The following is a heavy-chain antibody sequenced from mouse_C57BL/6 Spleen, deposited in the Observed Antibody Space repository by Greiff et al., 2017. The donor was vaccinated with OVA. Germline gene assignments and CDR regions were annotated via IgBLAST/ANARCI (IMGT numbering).Heavy chain of an antibody. CDR1: GFSFNTYA. CDR3: VRGDYAYFDY. V-gene: IGHV10-1*01. J-gene: IGHJ2*01. Sequence: EVKLVESGGGLVQPKGSLKLSCAASGFSFNTYAMNWVRQAPGKGLEWVARIRSKSNNYATYYADSVKDRFTISRDDSESMLYLQMNNLKTEDTAMYYCVRGDYAYFDYWGQGTTLTVSS. D-gene: IGHD2-4*01. CDR2: IRSKSNNYAT.